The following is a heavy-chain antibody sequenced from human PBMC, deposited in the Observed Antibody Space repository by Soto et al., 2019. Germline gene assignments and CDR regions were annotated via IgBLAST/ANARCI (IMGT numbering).Heavy chain of an antibody. D-gene: IGHD3-3*01. CDR1: GFSLSTSGMC. CDR2: IDWDDDK. V-gene: IGHV2-70*11. CDR3: ARSLASYYDFWSGYYPYGMDA. Sequence: SGPTLVNPTQTLTLTFPFSGFSLSTSGMCVSWIRQPPGKALEWPARIDWDDDKYYSTSLKTRLTISKDTSKNQVVLTMTNMDPVDTATYYCARSLASYYDFWSGYYPYGMDAWGQGTTVTVSS. J-gene: IGHJ6*02.